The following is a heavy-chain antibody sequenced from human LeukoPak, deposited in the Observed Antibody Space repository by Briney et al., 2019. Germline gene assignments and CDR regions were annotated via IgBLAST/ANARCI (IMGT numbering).Heavy chain of an antibody. CDR2: ISSSGSTI. V-gene: IGHV3-11*01. Sequence: GGSLRLSCAASGFTFSDYYMSWIRQAPGKGLEWVSYISSSGSTIYYADSVKGRFTISRDNSKNTLYLQMNSLRAEDTAVYYCASPRPYDSSGYYYIRDAFDIWGQRTMVTVSS. CDR1: GFTFSDYY. D-gene: IGHD3-22*01. J-gene: IGHJ3*02. CDR3: ASPRPYDSSGYYYIRDAFDI.